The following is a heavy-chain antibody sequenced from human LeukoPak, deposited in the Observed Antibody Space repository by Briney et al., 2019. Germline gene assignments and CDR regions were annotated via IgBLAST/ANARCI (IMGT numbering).Heavy chain of an antibody. V-gene: IGHV4-34*01. CDR3: ARFTLSGSCFDY. D-gene: IGHD1-26*01. Sequence: SETPSLTCAVYGESFSGYYWSWIRQPPGKGLEWIGEINHSGSTSYNPSPRSRVTISVDTSKNQFSLKLSSVTAADTAVYYCARFTLSGSCFDYWGQGTLVTVSS. CDR2: INHSGST. J-gene: IGHJ4*02. CDR1: GESFSGYY.